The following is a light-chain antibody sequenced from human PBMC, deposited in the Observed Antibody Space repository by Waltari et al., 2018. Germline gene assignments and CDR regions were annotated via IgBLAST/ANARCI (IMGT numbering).Light chain of an antibody. CDR2: DVT. CDR3: CSYAGSHSYV. CDR1: NIDFGDFRS. Sequence: QPSLSQPRSVSGSLGQSVTISCTGANIDFGDFRSVSWYQQYPGKAPKLLISDVTRRPSEIPARFSGSRSGNTASLTISGLQAEDEAAYYCCSYAGSHSYVFGGGTEVTV. V-gene: IGLV2-11*01. J-gene: IGLJ1*01.